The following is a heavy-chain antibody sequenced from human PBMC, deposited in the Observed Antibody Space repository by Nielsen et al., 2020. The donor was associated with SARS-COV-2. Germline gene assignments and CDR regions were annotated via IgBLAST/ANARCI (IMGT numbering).Heavy chain of an antibody. CDR1: GYTFTSFA. V-gene: IGHV1-3*01. CDR3: ARITPSSGWDY. D-gene: IGHD6-19*01. CDR2: INAGSGNT. J-gene: IGHJ4*02. Sequence: ASVKVFCKTSGYTFTSFAIHWVRQAPGQSLEWMGWINAGSGNTKYSKKFQGRVTMTRDTSANTAYMELSSLSSEDTAVYYCARITPSSGWDYWGQGTLVTVSS.